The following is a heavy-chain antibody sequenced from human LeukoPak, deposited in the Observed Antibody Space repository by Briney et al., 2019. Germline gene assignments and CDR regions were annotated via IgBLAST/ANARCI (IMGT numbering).Heavy chain of an antibody. CDR2: INHSGST. CDR1: GGSFSGYY. J-gene: IGHJ5*02. D-gene: IGHD5-24*01. Sequence: KSSETLSLTCAVYGGSFSGYYWSWIRQPPGKGLEWIGEINHSGSTNYNPSLKSRVTISVDTSKNQFSLKMSSVTAADTAVYYCARARDGHINNWFDPWGQGTLVTVSS. V-gene: IGHV4-34*01. CDR3: ARARDGHINNWFDP.